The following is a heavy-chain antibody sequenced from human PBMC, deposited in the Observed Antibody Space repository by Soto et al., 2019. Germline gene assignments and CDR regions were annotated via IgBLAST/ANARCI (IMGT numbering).Heavy chain of an antibody. Sequence: VQLLESGGGLVQPGGSLRLSCAASGFTFSNYAMSWVRQAPGKGLEWVSGMSNSGSRTYYADSVKGRFIISRDNSKNTLYLQMNSLRPEDTAVYYCAKAYFDILTGYFGDYWGQGTLVSLSS. CDR1: GFTFSNYA. J-gene: IGHJ4*02. CDR3: AKAYFDILTGYFGDY. D-gene: IGHD3-9*01. V-gene: IGHV3-23*01. CDR2: MSNSGSRT.